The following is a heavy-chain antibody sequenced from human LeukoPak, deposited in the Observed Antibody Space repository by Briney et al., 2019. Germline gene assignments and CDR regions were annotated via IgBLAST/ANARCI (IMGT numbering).Heavy chain of an antibody. D-gene: IGHD3-22*01. CDR2: ISVSGDTT. CDR1: GFTFRTFA. V-gene: IGHV3-23*01. J-gene: IGHJ4*02. CDR3: ARSSYYGSSGYSPAD. Sequence: GGSLRLSCAASGFTFRTFAMSWVRQAPGKGLEWVSGISVSGDTTYYADSVKGRFTISRDNSKNTLHLQMNSLRVEDTAVYYCARSSYYGSSGYSPADWGQGTQVTVSS.